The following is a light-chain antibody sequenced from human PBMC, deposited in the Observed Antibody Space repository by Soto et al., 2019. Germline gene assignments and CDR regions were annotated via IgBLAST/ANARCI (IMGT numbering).Light chain of an antibody. CDR1: RSDSTW. J-gene: IGKJ1*01. Sequence: DIQMTQFPSTLSASVGDTVTITCRASRSDSTWLAWYQQITGGAPKLLIYKASMLESGVPSRLSGSRSGTECALTITRRQPQDFATACCQHYDMFCPGTKVEMK. CDR2: KAS. V-gene: IGKV1-5*03. CDR3: QHYDM.